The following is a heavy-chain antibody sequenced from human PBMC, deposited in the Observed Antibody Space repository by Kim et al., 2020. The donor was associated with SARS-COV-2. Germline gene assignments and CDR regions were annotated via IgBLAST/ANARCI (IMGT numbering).Heavy chain of an antibody. D-gene: IGHD3-10*01. Sequence: SRKGRFTTSRDNYENRLYLQLNSLRPEDTAVYYCAKALLRGVNFYYYGMDVWGQGTTVTVSS. V-gene: IGHV3-30*02. J-gene: IGHJ6*02. CDR3: AKALLRGVNFYYYGMDV.